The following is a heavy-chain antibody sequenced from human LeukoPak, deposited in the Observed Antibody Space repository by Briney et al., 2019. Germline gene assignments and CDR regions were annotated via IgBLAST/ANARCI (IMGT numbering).Heavy chain of an antibody. J-gene: IGHJ4*02. V-gene: IGHV1-3*01. Sequence: ASVKVSCKASGYTFTSYAMHWVRQAPGQRLEWMGWINAGSGNTKYSQKLQGRVTITRDTSASTAYMELSSLRSEDTAVYYCARDWVKTYYYGSGSQPLDYWGQGTLVTVSS. D-gene: IGHD3-10*01. CDR2: INAGSGNT. CDR3: ARDWVKTYYYGSGSQPLDY. CDR1: GYTFTSYA.